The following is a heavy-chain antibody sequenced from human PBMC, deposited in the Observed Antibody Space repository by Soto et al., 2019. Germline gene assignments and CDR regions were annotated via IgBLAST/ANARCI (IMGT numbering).Heavy chain of an antibody. J-gene: IGHJ6*02. V-gene: IGHV4-4*02. CDR2: IYHSGST. D-gene: IGHD3-10*01. CDR3: ARERAFGESSPGYYYYGMDV. CDR1: GGSISSSNW. Sequence: QVQLQESGPGLVKPSGTLSLTCAVSGGSISSSNWWSWVRQTPGKGLEWIGEIYHSGSTNYNPSLKSRVTISVDKSKNHFSLKLSSVSAADTAVYYCARERAFGESSPGYYYYGMDVWGQGTTVTVSS.